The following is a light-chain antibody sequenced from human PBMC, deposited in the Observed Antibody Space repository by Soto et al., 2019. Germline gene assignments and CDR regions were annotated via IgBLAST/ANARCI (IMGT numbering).Light chain of an antibody. Sequence: QSALTQPASVSGSPGQSITISCTGTSSDVGGYNFVSWYQHHPGTAPKLMIYDVSHRPSGVSNRFSGSKSGNTASLTISGLQPDDEADYDCSAYTSSSTVVFGGGTKVTVL. CDR3: SAYTSSSTVV. CDR2: DVS. CDR1: SSDVGGYNF. J-gene: IGLJ2*01. V-gene: IGLV2-14*03.